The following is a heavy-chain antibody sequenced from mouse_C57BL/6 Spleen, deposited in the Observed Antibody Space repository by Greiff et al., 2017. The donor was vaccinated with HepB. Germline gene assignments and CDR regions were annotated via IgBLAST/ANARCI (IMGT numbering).Heavy chain of an antibody. D-gene: IGHD2-4*01. CDR1: GYTFTSYW. CDR3: ARSRGLPVLDY. Sequence: QVQLQQPGAELVMPGASVKLSCKASGYTFTSYWMHWVKQRPGQGLEWIGEIDPSDSYTNYNQKFKGKSTLTVDKSSSTAYMQLSSLTSEDSAVYYCARSRGLPVLDYWGQGTTLTVSS. J-gene: IGHJ2*01. CDR2: IDPSDSYT. V-gene: IGHV1-69*01.